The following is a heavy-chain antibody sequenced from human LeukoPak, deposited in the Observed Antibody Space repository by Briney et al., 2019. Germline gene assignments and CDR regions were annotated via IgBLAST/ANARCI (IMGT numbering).Heavy chain of an antibody. J-gene: IGHJ4*02. D-gene: IGHD4-17*01. CDR3: ASRQHGYGDDGIDY. CDR1: GGSISSGDYY. V-gene: IGHV4-30-4*01. CDR2: FYYSGST. Sequence: PSQTLSLTCTVSGGSISSGDYYWSWIRQPPGKGLEWIGCFYYSGSTYYNPSLKSRVTISVDTSKNQISLKLSSVTAADTAVYYCASRQHGYGDDGIDYWGQGTLVTVSS.